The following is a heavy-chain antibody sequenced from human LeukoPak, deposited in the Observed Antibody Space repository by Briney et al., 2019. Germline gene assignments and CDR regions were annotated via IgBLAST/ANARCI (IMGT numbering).Heavy chain of an antibody. J-gene: IGHJ5*02. V-gene: IGHV4-61*02. CDR1: GGSISSGSYY. CDR2: IYTSGST. D-gene: IGHD5-18*01. CDR3: ARDLSRIQLWFGENWFDP. Sequence: SETLSLTCTVSGGSISSGSYYWSWIRQPAGKGLEWIGRIYTSGSTNYNPSLKSRVTISVDTSKNQFSLKLSSVTAADTAVYYCARDLSRIQLWFGENWFDPWGQGTLVTVSS.